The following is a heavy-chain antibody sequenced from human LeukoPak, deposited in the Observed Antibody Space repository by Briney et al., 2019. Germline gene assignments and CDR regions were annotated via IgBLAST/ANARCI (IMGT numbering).Heavy chain of an antibody. CDR3: ARYVGGGNSGGFDY. D-gene: IGHD4-23*01. J-gene: IGHJ4*02. Sequence: GGSLRLSCAASGFTFNSYDMHWIRQAPGKGLEWVSLIWYSGSSKSYPDSVKGRFSISRDNSKNSLYLQMNSLRAEDTAVYYCARYVGGGNSGGFDYWGQGTLVIVYS. CDR1: GFTFNSYD. CDR2: IWYSGSSK. V-gene: IGHV3-33*01.